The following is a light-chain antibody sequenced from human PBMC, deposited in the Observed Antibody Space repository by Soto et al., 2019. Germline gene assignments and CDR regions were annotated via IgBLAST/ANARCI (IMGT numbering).Light chain of an antibody. V-gene: IGLV2-14*03. Sequence: QSVLTQPASVSGSPGQSITISCTGTISDIGAYNYVGWYQHHPGKATKLLIYDVSYRPSGVSNRFSGSKSGNTASLTISGLQAEDEAEYYCSSVATSSPLVFSGGTKLTVL. J-gene: IGLJ3*02. CDR2: DVS. CDR1: ISDIGAYNY. CDR3: SSVATSSPLV.